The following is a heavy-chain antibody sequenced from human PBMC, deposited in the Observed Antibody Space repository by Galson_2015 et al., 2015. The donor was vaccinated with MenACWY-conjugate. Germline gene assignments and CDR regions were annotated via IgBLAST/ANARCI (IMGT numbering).Heavy chain of an antibody. Sequence: SVKVSCKASGYTFTKYYMHWVRQAPGQGLEWMAMINPSTGATTDAQKFQGRVTMTKDTSTSTFTLELNSLSSEDTAVYYCARDSGNWGDMYYWGQGTLVTVSS. CDR3: ARDSGNWGDMYY. CDR2: INPSTGAT. D-gene: IGHD7-27*01. CDR1: GYTFTKYY. V-gene: IGHV1-46*01. J-gene: IGHJ4*02.